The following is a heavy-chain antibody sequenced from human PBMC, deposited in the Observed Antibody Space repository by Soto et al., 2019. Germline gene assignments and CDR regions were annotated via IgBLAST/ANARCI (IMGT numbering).Heavy chain of an antibody. J-gene: IGHJ3*02. D-gene: IGHD3-22*01. Sequence: GSLRLSCAASGFTFSSYSMNWVRQAPGKGLEWVSYISSSSSTIYYADSVKGRFTISRDNAKNSLYLQMNSLRDEDTAVYYCARDPSTGYYDSSGYYRGAFDIWGQGTMVTVSS. CDR2: ISSSSSTI. CDR3: ARDPSTGYYDSSGYYRGAFDI. CDR1: GFTFSSYS. V-gene: IGHV3-48*02.